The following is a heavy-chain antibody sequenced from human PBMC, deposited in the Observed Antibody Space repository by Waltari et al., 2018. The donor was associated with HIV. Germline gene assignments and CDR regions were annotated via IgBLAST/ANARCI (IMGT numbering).Heavy chain of an antibody. CDR2: IYYSGST. CDR1: GGSISSYY. J-gene: IGHJ6*02. CDR3: AREGVEGMDV. Sequence: QVQLQESGPGLVKPSETLSLTCTVSGGSISSYYWSWIRQPPGKGLEWIGYIYYSGSTNYNPSLKSRVTISVDTSKNQFSLKLSSVTAADTAVYYCAREGVEGMDVWGQGTTVTVSS. D-gene: IGHD2-15*01. V-gene: IGHV4-59*01.